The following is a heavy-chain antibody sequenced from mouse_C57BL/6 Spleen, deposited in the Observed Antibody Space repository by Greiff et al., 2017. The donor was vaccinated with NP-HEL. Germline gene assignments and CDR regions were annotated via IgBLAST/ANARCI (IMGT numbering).Heavy chain of an antibody. Sequence: EVQLVESGGDLVKPGGSLKLSCAASGFTFSSYGMSWVRQTPDKRLEWVATISSGGSYTYYPDSVKGRFTISRDNAKNTLYLQMSSLKSEDTAMYYCARKIYYGNYFDYWGQGTTLTVSS. CDR3: ARKIYYGNYFDY. V-gene: IGHV5-6*01. J-gene: IGHJ2*01. CDR2: ISSGGSYT. CDR1: GFTFSSYG. D-gene: IGHD2-1*01.